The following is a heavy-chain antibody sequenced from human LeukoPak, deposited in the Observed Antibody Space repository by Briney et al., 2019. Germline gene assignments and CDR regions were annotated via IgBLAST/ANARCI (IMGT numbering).Heavy chain of an antibody. V-gene: IGHV3-33*01. CDR1: GFTFSSYG. CDR2: IWYDGSNK. D-gene: IGHD5-18*01. J-gene: IGHJ5*02. CDR3: ARDREGGYSIVPYTFDP. Sequence: GSLRLSCAVSGFTFSSYGLHWVRQAPGKGLGWVAIIWYDGSNKYYADSVKGRFTISRDNSKNTLYLQMNSLRAEDTAVYYCARDREGGYSIVPYTFDPWGQGTLVTVSS.